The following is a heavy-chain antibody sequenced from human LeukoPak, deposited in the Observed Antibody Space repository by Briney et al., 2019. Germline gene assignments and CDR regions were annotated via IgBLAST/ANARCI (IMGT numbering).Heavy chain of an antibody. V-gene: IGHV3-7*01. Sequence: GGSLRLSCAASGFTFGNYWMSWVRQAPGKGLEWVASIKQDEGERYYVDSVKGRFTISRDNAKNSLYLQMDSLSAEDTAVYYCARQGTAAYSMNFNYWGQGTLITVSS. D-gene: IGHD6-13*01. CDR3: ARQGTAAYSMNFNY. J-gene: IGHJ4*02. CDR1: GFTFGNYW. CDR2: IKQDEGER.